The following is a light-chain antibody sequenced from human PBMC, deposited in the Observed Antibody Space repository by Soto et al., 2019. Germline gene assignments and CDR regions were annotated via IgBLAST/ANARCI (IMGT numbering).Light chain of an antibody. CDR3: SSYTSSSTVSV. CDR1: SSDVGGYNY. J-gene: IGLJ1*01. CDR2: DVS. V-gene: IGLV2-14*01. Sequence: QSALTQPASVSGSPGQSITISCTGTSSDVGGYNYVSWYQQHPGKAPKLMIYDVSNRPSGVSNRFSGSKSGNTASLTISGLQAEDEADYYCSSYTSSSTVSVFGTGTKVT.